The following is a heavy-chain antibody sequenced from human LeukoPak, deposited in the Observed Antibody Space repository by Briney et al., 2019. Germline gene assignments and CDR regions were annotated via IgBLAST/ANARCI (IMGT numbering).Heavy chain of an antibody. CDR2: IHYSGST. CDR3: VRLGRCSGGHCLDDY. CDR1: GDSINSYY. J-gene: IGHJ4*02. D-gene: IGHD2-15*01. V-gene: IGHV4-59*01. Sequence: PSETLSLTCTVSGDSINSYYWAWIRQPPGKGLEWIGFIHYSGSTTYNPSLKSRVTISIETSKTQFSLKLNSVTAADTAVYFCVRLGRCSGGHCLDDYWGQGTLVTVSS.